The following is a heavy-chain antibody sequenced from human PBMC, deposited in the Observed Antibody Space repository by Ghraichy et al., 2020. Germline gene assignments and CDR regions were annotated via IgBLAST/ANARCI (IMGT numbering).Heavy chain of an antibody. CDR1: GFTFNNAW. J-gene: IGHJ6*03. CDR3: STQDITYYMDV. V-gene: IGHV3-15*05. D-gene: IGHD2-15*01. CDR2: IKSKTDGGTT. Sequence: GGSLRLSCAASGFTFNNAWMSWVRQAPGKGLEWVGRIKSKTDGGTTDYAAPVKGRFTISRDDSKNTLYLQMNGLKTEDTAVYYCSTQDITYYMDVWGKGTTVTVSS.